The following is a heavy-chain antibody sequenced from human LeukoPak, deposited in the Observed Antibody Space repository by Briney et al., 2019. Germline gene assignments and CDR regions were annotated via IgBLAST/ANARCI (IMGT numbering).Heavy chain of an antibody. D-gene: IGHD1-26*01. CDR1: GFTFSSYS. CDR2: ISSSSSYI. V-gene: IGHV3-21*01. Sequence: GGSLRLSCAASGFTFSSYSMNWVRQAPGKGLEWVSSISSSSSYIYYADSVKGRFTISRDNAKNSLYLQMNSLRAEDTAVYYCARDMVGATLAPDYWGQGTLVTVSS. CDR3: ARDMVGATLAPDY. J-gene: IGHJ4*02.